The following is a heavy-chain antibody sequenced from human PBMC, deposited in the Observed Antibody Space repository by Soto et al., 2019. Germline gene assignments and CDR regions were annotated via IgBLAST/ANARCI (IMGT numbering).Heavy chain of an antibody. Sequence: SYMLDHQHARIQGLEWMGIINPSGGSTSYAQKFQGRVTMTRDTSTSTVYMELSSLRSEDTAVYYCARVRGSSGWVQTLNIWGQGTMVTVSS. J-gene: IGHJ3*02. CDR3: ARVRGSSGWVQTLNI. CDR1: SY. CDR2: INPSGGST. D-gene: IGHD6-19*01. V-gene: IGHV1-46*03.